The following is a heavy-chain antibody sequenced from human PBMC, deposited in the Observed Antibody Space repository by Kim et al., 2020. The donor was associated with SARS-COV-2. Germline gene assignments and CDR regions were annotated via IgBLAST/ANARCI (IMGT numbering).Heavy chain of an antibody. Sequence: SETLSLTCAVYGGSFSGYYWSWIRQPPGKGLEWIGEINHSGSTNYNPSLKSRVTISVDTSKNQFSLKLSSVTAADTAVYYCARGPGYSSSWYGARNRLDP. CDR3: ARGPGYSSSWYGARNRLDP. CDR1: GGSFSGYY. D-gene: IGHD6-13*01. V-gene: IGHV4-34*01. CDR2: INHSGST. J-gene: IGHJ5*02.